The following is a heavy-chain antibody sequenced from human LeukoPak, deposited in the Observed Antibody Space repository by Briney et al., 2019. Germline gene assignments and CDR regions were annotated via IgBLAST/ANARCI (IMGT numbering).Heavy chain of an antibody. CDR1: GFTFSSYE. CDR2: TSSSGSTI. CDR3: AREGGGYVYYYYGMDV. Sequence: GGSLRLSCAASGFTFSSYEMNWVRQAPGKGLEWVSYTSSSGSTIYYADSVKGRFTISRDNAKNSLYLQMNSLRAEDTAVYYCAREGGGYVYYYYGMDVWGKGTTVTVSS. V-gene: IGHV3-48*03. J-gene: IGHJ6*04. D-gene: IGHD5-12*01.